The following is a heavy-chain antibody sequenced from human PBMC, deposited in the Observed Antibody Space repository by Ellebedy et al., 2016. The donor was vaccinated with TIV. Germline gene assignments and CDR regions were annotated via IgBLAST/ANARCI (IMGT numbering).Heavy chain of an antibody. Sequence: SETLSLTCSVSGDSISSSNYYWGWVRQSPGKGLEWIGSFSYKGYNYYNPSLKSRATVSGDTSKNQFSLKLTSVTAADTAVYYCARQPPLNVMVRGVLYFDYWGQGTLVTVSS. D-gene: IGHD3-10*01. CDR1: GDSISSSNYY. CDR3: ARQPPLNVMVRGVLYFDY. V-gene: IGHV4-39*01. J-gene: IGHJ4*02. CDR2: FSYKGYN.